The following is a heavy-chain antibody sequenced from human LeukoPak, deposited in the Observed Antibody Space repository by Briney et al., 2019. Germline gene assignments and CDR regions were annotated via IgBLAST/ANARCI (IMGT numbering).Heavy chain of an antibody. CDR3: ARDAVAGTTNGMDV. J-gene: IGHJ6*02. Sequence: GGSLRLSCAASGITVSSNYMSWVRQAPGKGLEWVSVIYSGGSTYYADSVKGRFTISRDNSKNTLYLQMNSLRVEDTAVYYCARDAVAGTTNGMDVWGQGTTVTVSS. CDR1: GITVSSNY. V-gene: IGHV3-66*01. D-gene: IGHD1-1*01. CDR2: IYSGGST.